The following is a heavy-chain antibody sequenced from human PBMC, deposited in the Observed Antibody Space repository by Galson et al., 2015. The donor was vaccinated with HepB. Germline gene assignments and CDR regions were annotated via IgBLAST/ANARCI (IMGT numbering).Heavy chain of an antibody. J-gene: IGHJ3*02. CDR2: ISHSGST. CDR1: GGSFSGYY. CDR3: ARLYEGGSSWFHGRPFDI. V-gene: IGHV4-34*01. Sequence: TLSLTCAVHGGSFSGYYWSWIRHTPGKGLEWIGEISHSGSTNYNPSLKSQATISDDTSKKQFSLKVNSVTVADTAVYYCARLYEGGSSWFHGRPFDIWGQGTMVTVSS. D-gene: IGHD6-13*01.